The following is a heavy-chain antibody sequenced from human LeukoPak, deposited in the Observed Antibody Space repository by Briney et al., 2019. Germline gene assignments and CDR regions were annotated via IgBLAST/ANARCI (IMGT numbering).Heavy chain of an antibody. D-gene: IGHD2-2*02. V-gene: IGHV3-30*02. CDR2: IRYDGSTK. Sequence: GRSLRLSCAASGFTFSTYGMHWVRQAPGKGLEWVAFIRYDGSTKYYADSVKGRFTIPRDNSKNTLYLQMNSLSAEDTALYFCAKGYCTGTSCYTGLDYWGQGTLVTVSS. J-gene: IGHJ4*02. CDR3: AKGYCTGTSCYTGLDY. CDR1: GFTFSTYG.